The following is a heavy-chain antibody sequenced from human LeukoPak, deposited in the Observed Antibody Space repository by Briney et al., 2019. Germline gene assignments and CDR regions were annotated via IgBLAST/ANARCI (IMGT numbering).Heavy chain of an antibody. Sequence: SETLSLTCNVSSGSISSSYWSWIRQPPGKGLEWIGNFYYSGSTSYNPSLKSRVTISVDTSKNQFSLKLSSVTAADTAVYYCARHYRYGTPGWGQGTLVTVSS. CDR3: ARHYRYGTPG. CDR2: FYYSGST. V-gene: IGHV4-59*08. CDR1: SGSISSSY. D-gene: IGHD4-17*01. J-gene: IGHJ4*02.